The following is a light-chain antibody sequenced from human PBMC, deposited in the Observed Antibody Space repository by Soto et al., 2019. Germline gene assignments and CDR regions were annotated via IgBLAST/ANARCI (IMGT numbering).Light chain of an antibody. Sequence: SALTQPRSVSGSPGQSVTISCTGTSSDVGGYNYVSWYQQHLGKAPKLMIYDVSKLPSGVPDRFSGSKSGNTASLTIAGLQAEDDADYCCCSYAGSYTNVFGTGTKLTVL. CDR1: SSDVGGYNY. J-gene: IGLJ1*01. CDR2: DVS. V-gene: IGLV2-11*01. CDR3: CSYAGSYTNV.